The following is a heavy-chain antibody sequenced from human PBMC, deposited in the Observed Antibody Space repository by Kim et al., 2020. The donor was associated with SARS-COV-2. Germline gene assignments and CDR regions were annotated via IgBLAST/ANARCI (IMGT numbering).Heavy chain of an antibody. CDR1: GGSFSGYY. CDR2: INHSGST. Sequence: SETPSLTCAVYGGSFSGYYWSWIRQPPGKGLEWIGEINHSGSTNYNPSLKSRVTISVDTSKNQFSLKLSSVTAADTAVYYCARGLQQLLLGRPYYFDYWGQGTLVTVSS. J-gene: IGHJ4*02. D-gene: IGHD6-13*01. V-gene: IGHV4-34*01. CDR3: ARGLQQLLLGRPYYFDY.